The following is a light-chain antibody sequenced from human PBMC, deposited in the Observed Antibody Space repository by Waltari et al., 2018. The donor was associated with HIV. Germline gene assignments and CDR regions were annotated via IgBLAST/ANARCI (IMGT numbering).Light chain of an antibody. CDR2: CAS. J-gene: IGKJ4*02. CDR1: QSVLYSPNNNNY. CDR3: QQYYSTPLT. V-gene: IGKV4-1*01. Sequence: DIVMTQSPDSLTVSLGESATINRESSQSVLYSPNNNNYLAWYQQKPGQPPKLLLYCASTREAAVPNRCGGSGSATDFTLTISSLQAEDVAVYYCQQYYSTPLTFGEGTKVEIK.